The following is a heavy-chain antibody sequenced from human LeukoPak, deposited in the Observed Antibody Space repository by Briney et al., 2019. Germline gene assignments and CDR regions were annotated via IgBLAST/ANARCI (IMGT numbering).Heavy chain of an antibody. CDR1: GYTFTGYY. CDR2: INPNSGGT. J-gene: IGHJ6*02. V-gene: IGHV1-2*02. D-gene: IGHD6-13*01. CDR3: ARDLFSSSWYVIVYYYGMDV. Sequence: ASVKVSCKASGYTFTGYYMQWVRQAPGQGLEWMGWINPNSGGTNYAQKFQGRVTMTRDTSISTAYMELSRLRSDDPAVYYCARDLFSSSWYVIVYYYGMDVWGQGTTVTVSS.